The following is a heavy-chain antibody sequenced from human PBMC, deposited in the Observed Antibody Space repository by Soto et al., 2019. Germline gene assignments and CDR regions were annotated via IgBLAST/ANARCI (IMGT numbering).Heavy chain of an antibody. CDR3: ARVVGQLELSSETHYYGMDV. CDR2: INHSGST. D-gene: IGHD1-7*01. V-gene: IGHV4-34*01. J-gene: IGHJ6*02. CDR1: GGSFSGYY. Sequence: SETLSLTCAVYGGSFSGYYRSWISQHPGKGLEWVVEINHSGSTNYNPSLKSRVTISVDTSKNQFSLKLRSVTAADTAVYYCARVVGQLELSSETHYYGMDVWGQGTTVTVSS.